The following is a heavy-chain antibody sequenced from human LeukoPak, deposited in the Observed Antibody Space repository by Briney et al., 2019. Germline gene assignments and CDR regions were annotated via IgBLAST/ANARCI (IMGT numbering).Heavy chain of an antibody. CDR2: INPSGGST. Sequence: ASVKVSCKASGYTFTNYYIHWVRQAPGQGLECMGIINPSGGSTSYAQKFQGRVTMTRDMSTSTVYMELSSLRSEDTAVYYCARGPFYYSSGSSFRVFVGFDYWGQGTLVTVSS. D-gene: IGHD3-10*01. J-gene: IGHJ4*02. CDR3: ARGPFYYSSGSSFRVFVGFDY. V-gene: IGHV1-46*01. CDR1: GYTFTNYY.